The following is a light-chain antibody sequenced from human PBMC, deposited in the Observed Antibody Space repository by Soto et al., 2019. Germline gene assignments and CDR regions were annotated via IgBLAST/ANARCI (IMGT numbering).Light chain of an antibody. CDR2: GAS. CDR1: QSVSSSN. CDR3: QQYGSSQYT. Sequence: EIVLTQSPGTLSLSPGERATLSCRASQSVSSSNLAWYQQKHGQAPRLLIYGASSRATGIPDRFSGSGSGTDFTLTISRLEPADFAVYYCQQYGSSQYTFGQGTKLEIK. V-gene: IGKV3-20*01. J-gene: IGKJ2*01.